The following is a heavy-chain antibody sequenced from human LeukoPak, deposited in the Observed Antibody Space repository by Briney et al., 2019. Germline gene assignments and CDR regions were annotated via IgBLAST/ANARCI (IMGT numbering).Heavy chain of an antibody. CDR1: GYTFTGYY. J-gene: IGHJ4*02. CDR3: ARERWLQLAPDY. CDR2: INPNSGGT. V-gene: IGHV1-2*02. Sequence: ASVKVSCKASGYTFTGYYMHWVRQAPGQGLEWMGWINPNSGGTNYAQKFQGRVTMTRDTSISTAYMELSRLISDDTAVYYCARERWLQLAPDYWGQGTLVTVSS. D-gene: IGHD5-24*01.